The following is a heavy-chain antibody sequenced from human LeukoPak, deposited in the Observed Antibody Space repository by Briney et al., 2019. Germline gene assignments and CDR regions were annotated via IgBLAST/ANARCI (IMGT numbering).Heavy chain of an antibody. CDR3: ARFLPDL. J-gene: IGHJ2*01. Sequence: PSETLSLTCTVSGGSISNYYWSWIRQPAGKGLEWIGHTHTSGTTNYNPSLKSRVAISVDTSKNQFSLKVTSMTAADTAVYYCARFLPDLWGRGTLVTVSS. CDR1: GGSISNYY. V-gene: IGHV4-4*07. CDR2: THTSGTT.